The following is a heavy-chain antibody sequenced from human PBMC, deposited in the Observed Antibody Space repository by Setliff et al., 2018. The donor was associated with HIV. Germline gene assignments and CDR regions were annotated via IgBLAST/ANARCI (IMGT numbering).Heavy chain of an antibody. Sequence: SETLSLTCTVSGDSISGGGYFWSWIRQHPGKGLEWIGNIYYTGNTYYNPSLKSRITISADTSKNHFSLKLSSLIAADTAVYYCARVPRTLSGRNYFDYWGQGALVTAPQ. CDR1: GDSISGGGYF. J-gene: IGHJ4*02. V-gene: IGHV4-31*03. CDR2: IYYTGNT. CDR3: ARVPRTLSGRNYFDY. D-gene: IGHD3-10*01.